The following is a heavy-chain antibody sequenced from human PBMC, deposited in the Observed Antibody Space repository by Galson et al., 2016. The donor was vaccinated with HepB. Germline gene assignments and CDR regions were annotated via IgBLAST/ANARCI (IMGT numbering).Heavy chain of an antibody. CDR1: GFIFSTFA. CDR2: ITAISDVT. Sequence: SLRLSCAASGFIFSTFALTWVRQAPGKGLEWVSTITAISDVTYYADSVKGRFIVSRDDSMNTVHLQMNSLRADDTAVYYCAKQHSSGRYFNFPDYWGQGTLVTVSS. J-gene: IGHJ4*02. V-gene: IGHV3-23*01. D-gene: IGHD3-10*01. CDR3: AKQHSSGRYFNFPDY.